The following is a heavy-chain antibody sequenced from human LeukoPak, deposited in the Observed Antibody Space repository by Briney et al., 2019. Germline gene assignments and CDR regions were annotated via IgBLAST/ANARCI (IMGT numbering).Heavy chain of an antibody. Sequence: SETLSLTCTVSGGSISSSYWSWIRQPPGKGLEWIGYIYYSGSTNYNPSLTSRVTISVDTSKNQFSLKLSSVTAADTAVYYCARGTIAVAGPRYNWFDPWGQGTLVTVSS. J-gene: IGHJ5*02. CDR3: ARGTIAVAGPRYNWFDP. CDR2: IYYSGST. D-gene: IGHD6-19*01. CDR1: GGSISSSY. V-gene: IGHV4-59*01.